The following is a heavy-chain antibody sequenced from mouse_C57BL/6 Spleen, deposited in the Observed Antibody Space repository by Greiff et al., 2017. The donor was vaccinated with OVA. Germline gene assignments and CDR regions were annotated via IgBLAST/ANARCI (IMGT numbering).Heavy chain of an antibody. J-gene: IGHJ2*01. Sequence: EVKLMESEGGIVQPGSSMKLSCTASGFTFSDYYMAWVRQVPEKGLEWVANINYDGSSTYYLDTLKSRFTISRDNAKNILYLQMSRLKSEDTATDYCAKLLTTAYYFDDWGQGTTLTVSS. CDR3: AKLLTTAYYFDD. CDR2: INYDGSST. CDR1: GFTFSDYY. V-gene: IGHV5-16*01. D-gene: IGHD1-2*01.